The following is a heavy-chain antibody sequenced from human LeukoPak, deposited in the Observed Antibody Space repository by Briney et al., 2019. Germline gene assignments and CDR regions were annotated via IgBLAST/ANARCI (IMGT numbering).Heavy chain of an antibody. V-gene: IGHV3-7*04. J-gene: IGHJ4*02. Sequence: GGSLRLSCVGSGFTLSSFWMNWVRQVPGRGLQWLANIKEDGSLTTHEESVKGRFTIFRDNVANVLYLQMNSLRVDDTAIYYCARGRPTPGTDFWGQGTLVTVSS. CDR3: ARGRPTPGTDF. D-gene: IGHD6-6*01. CDR1: GFTLSSFW. CDR2: IKEDGSLT.